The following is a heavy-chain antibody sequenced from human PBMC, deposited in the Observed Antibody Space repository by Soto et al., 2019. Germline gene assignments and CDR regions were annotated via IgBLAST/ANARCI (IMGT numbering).Heavy chain of an antibody. Sequence: QVQLVQSGAEVKKPESSVKVSCKAPGGTFSTYAISWVRQAPGQGLQWMGGIIPMFGTANYAQRFQDRVTITADESTNKVYMELGSLRSEDTAVYFCASGIQLWLRRINNGYSGWGQGTLVTVSS. D-gene: IGHD5-18*01. V-gene: IGHV1-69*12. CDR3: ASGIQLWLRRINNGYSG. J-gene: IGHJ4*02. CDR2: IIPMFGTA. CDR1: GGTFSTYA.